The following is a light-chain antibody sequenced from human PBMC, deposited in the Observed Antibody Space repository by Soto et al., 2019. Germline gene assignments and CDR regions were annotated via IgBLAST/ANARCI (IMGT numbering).Light chain of an antibody. CDR2: TVS. J-gene: IGKJ1*01. CDR3: LQCTYWPSW. Sequence: DVVMTQSPLSLPVTLGQPASISCRSSQSLVCSDGHTYLNWFQQRLGQSPTRLIYTVSNRDSGVPYRFSGNGSGPDFTLKISRVGAGDVGIYYCLQCTYWPSWLGQWAKG. CDR1: QSLVCSDGHTY. V-gene: IGKV2-30*01.